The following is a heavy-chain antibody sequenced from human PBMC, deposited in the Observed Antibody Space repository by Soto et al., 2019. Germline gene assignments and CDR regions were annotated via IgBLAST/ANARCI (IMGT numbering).Heavy chain of an antibody. D-gene: IGHD2-15*01. CDR1: GGSISSGGYY. J-gene: IGHJ5*02. CDR2: IYYSGST. CDR3: ARHRYCSGATCYHLDNWFDP. Sequence: SETLSLTCTVSGGSISSGGYYWSWIRQHPGKGLEWIGYIYYSGSTYYNPSLKSRVTISVDTSKNQFSLNLNSVTAADTAVYYCARHRYCSGATCYHLDNWFDPWGQGTLVTVSS. V-gene: IGHV4-31*03.